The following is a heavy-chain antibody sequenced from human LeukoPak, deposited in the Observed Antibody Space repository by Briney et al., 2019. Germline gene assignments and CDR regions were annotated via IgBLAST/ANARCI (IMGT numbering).Heavy chain of an antibody. D-gene: IGHD3-22*01. CDR3: ARALVVAGDYYYYYGMDV. CDR1: GGSISSGGYS. V-gene: IGHV4-30-2*01. J-gene: IGHJ6*02. Sequence: PSETLSLTCAVSGGSISSGGYSWSWIRQPPGKGLEWSGYIYHSGSTYYNPSLKSRVTISVDRSKNQFSLKLSSVTAADTAVYYCARALVVAGDYYYYYGMDVWGQGTTVTVSS. CDR2: IYHSGST.